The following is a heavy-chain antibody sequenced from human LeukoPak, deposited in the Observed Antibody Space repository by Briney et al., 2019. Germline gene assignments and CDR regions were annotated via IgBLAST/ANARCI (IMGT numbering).Heavy chain of an antibody. CDR1: GYTLTELS. CDR2: FDPEDGET. D-gene: IGHD3-3*01. J-gene: IGHJ4*02. V-gene: IGHV1-24*01. CDR3: ATSPILEWFLFDY. Sequence: ASVKVSCKVSGYTLTELSMHWVRQAPGKGLEWMGGFDPEDGETIYAQKFQGRVTMTEDISTDTAYMELSSLRSEDTAVYYCATSPILEWFLFDYWGQGTLVTVSS.